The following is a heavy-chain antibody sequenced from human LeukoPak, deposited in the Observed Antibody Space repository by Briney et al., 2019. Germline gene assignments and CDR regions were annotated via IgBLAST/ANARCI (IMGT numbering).Heavy chain of an antibody. CDR3: AKADGSYKTLIDY. CDR1: GFTFSICA. Sequence: GSLRLSCAASGFTFSICAMNWVRQAPGKGLEWVSGISGSGRSTYYADSVKGRFTISRDSSKNTVYLQMNSLRAEDTAVYYCAKADGSYKTLIDYWGQGTLVTVSS. CDR2: ISGSGRST. D-gene: IGHD3-10*01. V-gene: IGHV3-23*01. J-gene: IGHJ4*02.